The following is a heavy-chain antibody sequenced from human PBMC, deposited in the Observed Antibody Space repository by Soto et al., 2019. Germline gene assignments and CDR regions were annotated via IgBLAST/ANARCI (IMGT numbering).Heavy chain of an antibody. D-gene: IGHD1-1*01. CDR1: GFTFISSA. J-gene: IGHJ5*02. V-gene: IGHV1-58*01. CDR2: IVVGSGNT. CDR3: AVGNLIYNGFDP. Sequence: QKQLVQSGPEVKKPGTSVKVSCKASGFTFISSAVQWVRQARGQRLEWIGWIVVGSGNTNYAQKFHERVTMTRGVSTTTVYMELSSLSPEDTAVYYCAVGNLIYNGFDPWGLGTLVTVSS.